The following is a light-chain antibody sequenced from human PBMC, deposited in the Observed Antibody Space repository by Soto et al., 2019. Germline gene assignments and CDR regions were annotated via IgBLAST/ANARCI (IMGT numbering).Light chain of an antibody. V-gene: IGLV2-23*02. J-gene: IGLJ1*01. CDR1: SSEVGSYNL. CDR3: CSYAGSSTFYV. CDR2: EVS. Sequence: QSEVPQPGSRADPPGRPIIKSCTRTSSEVGSYNLVSWYQQHPGKAPKLMIYEVSKRPSGVSNRFSGSTSGNTASLTISGLQAEHEADYYCCSYAGSSTFYVFGTGPKVTVL.